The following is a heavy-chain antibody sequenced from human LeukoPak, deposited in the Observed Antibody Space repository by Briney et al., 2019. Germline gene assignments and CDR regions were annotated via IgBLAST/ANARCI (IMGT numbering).Heavy chain of an antibody. Sequence: ASETLSLTCTVSGGSISSSSSYWGWIRQPPGQGLEWIGSIYYSGSTYYNPSLKSRVTISLDTSKNQFSLKLDSVAAADTAVYFCARDPAWGSFDYWGQGTLVTVSS. CDR3: ARDPAWGSFDY. D-gene: IGHD3-16*01. CDR2: IYYSGST. V-gene: IGHV4-39*07. J-gene: IGHJ4*02. CDR1: GGSISSSSSY.